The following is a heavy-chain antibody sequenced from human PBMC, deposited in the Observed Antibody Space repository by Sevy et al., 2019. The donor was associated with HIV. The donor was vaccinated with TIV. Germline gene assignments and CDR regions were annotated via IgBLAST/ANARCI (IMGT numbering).Heavy chain of an antibody. V-gene: IGHV3-9*01. CDR2: ISWNSGSI. J-gene: IGHJ3*02. CDR1: GFTFDDYA. Sequence: GGSLRLSCAASGFTFDDYAMHWVRQAPGKGLEWVSGISWNSGSIGYADSVKGRFTISRDNAKNSLYLQMNSLRAEDTALYYCAKWGYYYDSSGYLGEAFDIWGQGTMVTVSS. CDR3: AKWGYYYDSSGYLGEAFDI. D-gene: IGHD3-22*01.